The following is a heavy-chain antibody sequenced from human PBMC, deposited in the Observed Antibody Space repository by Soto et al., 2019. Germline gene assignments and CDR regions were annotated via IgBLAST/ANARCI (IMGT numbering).Heavy chain of an antibody. Sequence: LVPQSLPGTVFRGSISDATNYWDWIRQPPGKGLEWIANIYYSGSTFYNPSLKSRVTISLDTSKNQFSLKLRSVTAADTAVYYCARHEAGWYFDSWGQGTLVTVSS. CDR1: RGSISDATNY. D-gene: IGHD6-25*01. CDR3: ARHEAGWYFDS. V-gene: IGHV4-39*01. CDR2: IYYSGST. J-gene: IGHJ4*02.